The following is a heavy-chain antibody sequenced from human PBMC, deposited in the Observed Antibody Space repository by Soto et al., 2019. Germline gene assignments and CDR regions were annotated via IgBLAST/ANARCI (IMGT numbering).Heavy chain of an antibody. CDR2: ISYDGSNK. D-gene: IGHD6-13*01. V-gene: IGHV3-30-3*01. CDR3: ARGWYSSSWYRSANWFDP. J-gene: IGHJ5*02. CDR1: GFTFSSYA. Sequence: GGSLRLSCAASGFTFSSYAMHWVRQAPGKGLEWVAVISYDGSNKYYADSVKGRFTISRDNSKNTLYLQMNSLRAEDTAVYYCARGWYSSSWYRSANWFDPWGQGTLVTVSS.